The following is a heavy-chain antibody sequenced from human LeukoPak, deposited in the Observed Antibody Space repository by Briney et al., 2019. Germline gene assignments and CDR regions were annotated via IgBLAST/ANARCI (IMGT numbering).Heavy chain of an antibody. V-gene: IGHV4-59*10. CDR3: ARSAWYYHYMDV. D-gene: IGHD6-25*01. J-gene: IGHJ6*03. Sequence: SETLSLTCAVYGGSFSGYYWSWIRQPAGKGLEWIGRIYTSGSTNYNPSLKSRVTMSVDTSKNQFSLKVSAVTAADTAVYYCARSAWYYHYMDVWGKGTTVTISS. CDR1: GGSFSGYY. CDR2: IYTSGST.